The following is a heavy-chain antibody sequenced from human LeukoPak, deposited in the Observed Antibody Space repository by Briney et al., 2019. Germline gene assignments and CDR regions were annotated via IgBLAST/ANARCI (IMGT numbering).Heavy chain of an antibody. CDR3: VRQDIGSYLGGY. Sequence: GGSLRLSCAASGFTFTSYAMNWVRQAPGKGLVWVSHINSDGSNTGYADSVKGRFTISRDTAKNTLYLQMDSLRAEDTAVYYCVRQDIGSYLGGYWGQGTLVTVSS. J-gene: IGHJ4*02. CDR1: GFTFTSYA. D-gene: IGHD1-26*01. CDR2: INSDGSNT. V-gene: IGHV3-74*01.